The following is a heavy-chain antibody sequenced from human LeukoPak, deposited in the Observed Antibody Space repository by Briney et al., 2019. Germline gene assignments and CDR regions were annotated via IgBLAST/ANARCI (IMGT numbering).Heavy chain of an antibody. CDR1: GGSFSGYY. CDR2: INHSGST. J-gene: IGHJ6*02. D-gene: IGHD3-9*01. Sequence: PSETLPLTCAVYGGSFSGYYWSWIRQPPGKGLEWIGEINHSGSTNYNPSLKSRVTISVDTSKNQFSLKLSSVTAADTAVYYCARGRNDILTGYYYYYYYGMDVWGQGTTVTVSS. CDR3: ARGRNDILTGYYYYYYYGMDV. V-gene: IGHV4-34*01.